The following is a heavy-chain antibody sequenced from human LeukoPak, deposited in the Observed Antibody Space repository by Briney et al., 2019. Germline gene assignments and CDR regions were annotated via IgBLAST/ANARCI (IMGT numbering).Heavy chain of an antibody. CDR3: AKIGLGVVAPAAVFDY. D-gene: IGHD2-2*01. J-gene: IGHJ4*02. CDR1: GFTFSSYA. Sequence: GGSLRLSCAASGFTFSSYAMSWVRQAPGKGLEWVSAISGSGGSTYYADSVKGRFTISRDNSKNTLYLQMNSLRAEDTAVYYCAKIGLGVVAPAAVFDYWGQGTLVTVSS. CDR2: ISGSGGST. V-gene: IGHV3-23*01.